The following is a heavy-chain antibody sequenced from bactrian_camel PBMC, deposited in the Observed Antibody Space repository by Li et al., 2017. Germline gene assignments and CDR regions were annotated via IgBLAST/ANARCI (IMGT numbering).Heavy chain of an antibody. Sequence: VQLVESGGGLVQPGGSLRLSCAASGFTFSTYATNWVRQAPGKGLEWVSTINSEGGGGTTYYADSVKGRFTVSRDTAKNTAYLQLNSLKTEDTAMYYCAKNAYGLPTDWGQGTQVTVS. CDR3: AKNAYGLPTD. CDR2: INSEGGGGTT. J-gene: IGHJ4*01. V-gene: IGHV3S40*01. D-gene: IGHD1*01. CDR1: GFTFSTYA.